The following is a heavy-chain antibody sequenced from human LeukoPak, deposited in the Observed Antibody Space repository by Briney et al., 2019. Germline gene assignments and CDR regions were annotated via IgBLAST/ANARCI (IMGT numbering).Heavy chain of an antibody. Sequence: QPGGSLRLSCAASGFTFSSYWMHWVRQAPGKGLEWVANIKEDGSEKYYVDSVKGRFTISRDNAKNSLYLQMNSLRAEDTAVYYCARAFVRPRQGGTKYYFDYWGQGTLVTVSS. CDR1: GFTFSSYW. CDR3: ARAFVRPRQGGTKYYFDY. CDR2: IKEDGSEK. D-gene: IGHD3-16*01. V-gene: IGHV3-7*01. J-gene: IGHJ4*02.